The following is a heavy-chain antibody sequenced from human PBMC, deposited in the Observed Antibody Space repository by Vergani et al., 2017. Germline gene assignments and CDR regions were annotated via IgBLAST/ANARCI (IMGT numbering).Heavy chain of an antibody. CDR2: ISSSSSYT. J-gene: IGHJ6*02. V-gene: IGHV3-11*06. Sequence: QVQLVESGGGLVKPGGSLRLSCAASGFTFSDYYMSWIRQAPGKGLEWVSYISSSSSYTNYADSVKGRFTISRDNSKNTLYLQMNSLRAEDTAVYYCAKDQYSSSLLAAYYGMDVWGQGTTVTVSS. CDR3: AKDQYSSSLLAAYYGMDV. D-gene: IGHD6-13*01. CDR1: GFTFSDYY.